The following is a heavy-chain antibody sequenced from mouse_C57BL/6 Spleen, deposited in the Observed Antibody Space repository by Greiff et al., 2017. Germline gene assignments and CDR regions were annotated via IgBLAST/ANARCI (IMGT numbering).Heavy chain of an antibody. Sequence: EVKLEESGPVLVKPGASVKMSCKASGYTFTDYYMNWVKQSHGKSLEWIGVINPYNGGTSYNQKFKGKATLTVDKSSSTAYMELNSLTSEDSAVYYCAREVDSSGYFDYWGQGTTLTVSS. CDR3: AREVDSSGYFDY. V-gene: IGHV1-19*01. CDR1: GYTFTDYY. D-gene: IGHD3-2*02. CDR2: INPYNGGT. J-gene: IGHJ2*01.